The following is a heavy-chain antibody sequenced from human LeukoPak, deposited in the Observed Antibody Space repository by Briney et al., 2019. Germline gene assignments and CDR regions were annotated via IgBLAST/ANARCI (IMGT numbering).Heavy chain of an antibody. Sequence: GASVKVSCKASGYTFTGYYMHWVRQAPGQGLEWMGWINPNSGGTNYAQKFQGRVAMTRDTSISTAYMELSRLRSDDTAVYYCAFDGSGRQVMVNWFDPWGQGTLVTVSS. CDR3: AFDGSGRQVMVNWFDP. CDR1: GYTFTGYY. J-gene: IGHJ5*02. D-gene: IGHD3-10*01. CDR2: INPNSGGT. V-gene: IGHV1-2*02.